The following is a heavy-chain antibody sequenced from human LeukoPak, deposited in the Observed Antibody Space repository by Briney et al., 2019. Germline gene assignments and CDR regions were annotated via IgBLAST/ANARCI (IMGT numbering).Heavy chain of an antibody. D-gene: IGHD2-15*01. J-gene: IGHJ4*02. V-gene: IGHV4-39*07. Sequence: PSETLSLTCTVSGGSISSSSYYWGWIRQPPGKGLEWIGSIYYSGSTYYNPSLKSRVTISVDTSKNQFSLKLSSVTAADTAVYYCARELSGGSCLLPDWGQGTLVTVSS. CDR3: ARELSGGSCLLPD. CDR1: GGSISSSSYY. CDR2: IYYSGST.